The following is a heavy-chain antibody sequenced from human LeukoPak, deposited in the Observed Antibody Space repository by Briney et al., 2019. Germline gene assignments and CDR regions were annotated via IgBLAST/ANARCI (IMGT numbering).Heavy chain of an antibody. D-gene: IGHD5-18*01. CDR1: GGPISSYY. J-gene: IGHJ4*02. CDR2: IYTSGST. Sequence: SETLSLTYTVWGGPISSYYWSWIRQPAGKGREWSVRIYTSGSTNYNPSLKSRVTMSVDTSKNQFSLKLSSVTAADAAVYYCASVPRGYSYGFFFYWGQGTLVTVSS. CDR3: ASVPRGYSYGFFFY. V-gene: IGHV4-4*07.